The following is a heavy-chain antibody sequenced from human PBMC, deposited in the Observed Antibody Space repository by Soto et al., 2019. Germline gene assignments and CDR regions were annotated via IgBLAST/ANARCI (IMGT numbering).Heavy chain of an antibody. Sequence: GGSLRLSCAASGFTFSSYAMHWVRQAPGKGLEYVSAISSNGGSTYYANSVKGRFTISRDNSKNTLYLQMGSLRAEDMAVYYCAHTFGGGPWEAFDIWGQGTMVTVSS. CDR2: ISSNGGST. J-gene: IGHJ3*02. V-gene: IGHV3-64*01. CDR3: AHTFGGGPWEAFDI. D-gene: IGHD2-21*01. CDR1: GFTFSSYA.